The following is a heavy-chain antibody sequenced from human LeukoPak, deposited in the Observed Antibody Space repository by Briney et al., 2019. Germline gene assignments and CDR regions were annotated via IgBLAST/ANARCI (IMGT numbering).Heavy chain of an antibody. D-gene: IGHD3-22*01. Sequence: SETLSLTCTVSGGSISSSSYYWGWIRQPPGKGLEWIGSIYYSGSTYYNPSLKSRVTISVDTSKNQFSLKLGSVTAADTAVYYCARGYYYDSSGHFDYWGQGTLVTVSS. V-gene: IGHV4-39*01. CDR1: GGSISSSSYY. J-gene: IGHJ4*02. CDR2: IYYSGST. CDR3: ARGYYYDSSGHFDY.